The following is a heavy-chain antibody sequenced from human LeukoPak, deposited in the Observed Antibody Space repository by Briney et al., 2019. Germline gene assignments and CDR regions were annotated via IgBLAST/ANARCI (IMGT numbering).Heavy chain of an antibody. CDR1: GFTFSSYG. D-gene: IGHD6-19*01. CDR2: ISGSGGST. CDR3: AKDRISGWFYFDY. V-gene: IGHV3-23*01. Sequence: GGSLRLSCAASGFTFSSYGMSWVRQAPGKGLEWVSGISGSGGSTYYADSVKGRFTISRDNSKNTVYLQMNSLRAEDTAVYYCAKDRISGWFYFDYWGQGTLVTVSS. J-gene: IGHJ4*02.